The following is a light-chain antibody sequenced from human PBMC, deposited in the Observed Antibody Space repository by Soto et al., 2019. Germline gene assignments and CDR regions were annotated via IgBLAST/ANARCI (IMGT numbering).Light chain of an antibody. CDR2: EDT. J-gene: IGLJ1*01. CDR3: CSYAGSRTYV. CDR1: SSDVGSYDL. V-gene: IGLV2-23*01. Sequence: QSVLTQPASVSGSPGQSITVSCTGTSSDVGSYDLVSWYQHHPGKAPKVMLYEDTKRPSGVSDRFSGSKSGNTASLTISGLQAEDEADYYCCSYAGSRTYVFGTGTKVTVL.